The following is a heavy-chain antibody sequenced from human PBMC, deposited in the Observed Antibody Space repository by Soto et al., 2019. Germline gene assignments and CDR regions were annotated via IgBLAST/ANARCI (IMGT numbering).Heavy chain of an antibody. V-gene: IGHV4-34*01. CDR2: INHSGST. CDR1: GGSFSGYY. J-gene: IGHJ4*02. Sequence: SETLSLTCAVYGGSFSGYYWSWIRQPPGKGLEWIGEINHSGSTNYNPSLKSRVTISVDTSKNQFSLKLSSVTAADTAVYYCARGFSGSYDYWGQGTLVTVYS. D-gene: IGHD1-26*01. CDR3: ARGFSGSYDY.